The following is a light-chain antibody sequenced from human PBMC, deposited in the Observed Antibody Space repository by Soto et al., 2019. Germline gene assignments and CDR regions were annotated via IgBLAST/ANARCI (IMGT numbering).Light chain of an antibody. J-gene: IGKJ1*01. Sequence: DIQMTQSQSTLSASIGDRVTITCRASQSISRWLAWSQQKSGKAPNLLIYKASTLESGVPSRFSGSGSGTEFTLTISSPQPDDFATYYCQQDNGYSRTFGQRTKVEIK. V-gene: IGKV1-5*03. CDR2: KAS. CDR3: QQDNGYSRT. CDR1: QSISRW.